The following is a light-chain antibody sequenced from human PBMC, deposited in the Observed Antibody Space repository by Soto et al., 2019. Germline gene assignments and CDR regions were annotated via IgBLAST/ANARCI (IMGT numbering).Light chain of an antibody. V-gene: IGLV2-14*01. CDR3: SSYTSINKV. CDR2: EVS. CDR1: SSDVGAYNY. J-gene: IGLJ2*01. Sequence: QSALTQPASVSGSPGQSITISCTGTSSDVGAYNYVSWYQQHPDKAPKLMIFEVSDRPSGVSNRFSGSNSGNTASLTISGLQAEDEADYFCSSYTSINKVFGGGTKVTVL.